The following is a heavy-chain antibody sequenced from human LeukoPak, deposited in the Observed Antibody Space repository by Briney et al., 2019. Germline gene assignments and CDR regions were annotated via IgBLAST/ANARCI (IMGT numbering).Heavy chain of an antibody. CDR1: GGSISSSSYY. CDR3: ARDGFPGYCTSTSCYRAGVGWFDP. D-gene: IGHD2-2*02. CDR2: MYYSGRN. J-gene: IGHJ5*02. V-gene: IGHV4-39*07. Sequence: SETLSLTCTVSGGSISSSSYYWGWLRQPPGRGREGIGSMYYSGRNYYNPSLKSRATISVDTSTNPFSLKLSSVTAADTAVYYCARDGFPGYCTSTSCYRAGVGWFDPWGQGTLVTVSS.